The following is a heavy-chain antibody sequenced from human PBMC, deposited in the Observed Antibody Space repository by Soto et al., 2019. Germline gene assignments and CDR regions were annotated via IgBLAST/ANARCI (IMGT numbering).Heavy chain of an antibody. J-gene: IGHJ2*01. D-gene: IGHD5-18*01. V-gene: IGHV4-4*07. CDR3: ARDYDVNTALDYWYFDL. Sequence: ESLSLPCSVSGGSIGNYYWAWIRQSAGKGLEWIGRIYTSGRTHYNPSLTGRVTMSIDTSKNQFSLRLTSVTAADTAIYYCARDYDVNTALDYWYFDLWGRGTLVTVSS. CDR1: GGSIGNYY. CDR2: IYTSGRT.